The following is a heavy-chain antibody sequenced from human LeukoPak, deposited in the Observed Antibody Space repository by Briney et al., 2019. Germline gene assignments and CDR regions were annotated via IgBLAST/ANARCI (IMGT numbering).Heavy chain of an antibody. J-gene: IGHJ4*02. CDR3: ARVWDYGDYPADY. V-gene: IGHV3-74*01. D-gene: IGHD4-17*01. Sequence: PGGSLRLSCAASGFTFSSYWVHWVRQAPGKGLEWVSRINRDETTTTYADSVKGRFTISRDNAKNTLYLQMNSLRAEDTAVYYCARVWDYGDYPADYWGQGTLVTVSS. CDR1: GFTFSSYW. CDR2: INRDETTT.